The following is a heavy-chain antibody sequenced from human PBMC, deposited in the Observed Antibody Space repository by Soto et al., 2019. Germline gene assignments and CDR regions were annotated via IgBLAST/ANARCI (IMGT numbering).Heavy chain of an antibody. CDR2: IIPIFGTA. J-gene: IGHJ4*02. D-gene: IGHD2-21*02. V-gene: IGHV1-69*13. Sequence: SVKVSCKASGGTFSSYAITWVRQAPGQGLEWMGGIIPIFGTANYAQKFQGRVTITADESTSTAYMELSSLRSEDTAVYYCARSIVVVTALDYWGQGTLVTVSS. CDR1: GGTFSSYA. CDR3: ARSIVVVTALDY.